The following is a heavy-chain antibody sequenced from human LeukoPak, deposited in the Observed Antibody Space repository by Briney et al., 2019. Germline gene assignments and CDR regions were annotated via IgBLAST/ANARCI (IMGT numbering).Heavy chain of an antibody. D-gene: IGHD3-22*01. CDR2: IRYDGSNK. V-gene: IGHV3-30*02. J-gene: IGHJ4*02. CDR1: GFTFSSYG. CDR3: AKDGDYYDSSGHIDY. Sequence: GGSLRLSCAASGFTFSSYGMHWVRQAPGKGLEWVAFIRYDGSNKYYADSVKGRFTISRDNSKNTLYLQMNSLRAEDTAVYYCAKDGDYYDSSGHIDYWGQGTLVTVSS.